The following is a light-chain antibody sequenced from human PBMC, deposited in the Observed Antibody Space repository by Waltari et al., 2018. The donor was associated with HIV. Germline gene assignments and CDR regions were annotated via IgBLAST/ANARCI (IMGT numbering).Light chain of an antibody. Sequence: QSVLTQPPSVSAAPGQTISISCSGCSPNIGNNFVSWYHQLPGKAPKLLIFDNNKRPSGIPDRVSASKSGTSATLAINGLQTGDEGDYYCGTWDNSLKTVVFGGGTKVTVL. CDR1: SPNIGNNF. J-gene: IGLJ2*01. CDR2: DNN. CDR3: GTWDNSLKTVV. V-gene: IGLV1-51*01.